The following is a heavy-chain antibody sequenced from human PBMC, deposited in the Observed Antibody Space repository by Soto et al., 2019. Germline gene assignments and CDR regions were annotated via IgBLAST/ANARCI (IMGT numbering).Heavy chain of an antibody. CDR1: GFTVSSNY. Sequence: VQLVESGGGLVQPGGSLRLSCAASGFTVSSNYMSWVRQAPGKGLEWVSVIYSGGSTYYADSVKGRFTISRDNAKNTLYLQMKSLRAEDTAVYYCARDDSLGWLVRGYFDLWGRGTLVTVSS. J-gene: IGHJ2*01. CDR3: ARDDSLGWLVRGYFDL. CDR2: IYSGGST. D-gene: IGHD6-19*01. V-gene: IGHV3-66*01.